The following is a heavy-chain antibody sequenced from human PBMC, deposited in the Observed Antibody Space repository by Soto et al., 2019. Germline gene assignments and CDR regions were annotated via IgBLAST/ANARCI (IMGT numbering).Heavy chain of an antibody. D-gene: IGHD2-2*01. CDR2: VYNSGST. CDR1: GGSISSYH. J-gene: IGHJ6*03. V-gene: IGHV4-59*01. CDR3: EREMGYCTTTSSHAGPLYYYMDV. Sequence: QVQLQESGPGLVKPSETLSLTCTVSGGSISSYHWSWIRQPPGKGLEWIGEVYNSGSTNYNPSLKKRVTISADTSKTLLSRSLSSVTAADTAVYFCEREMGYCTTTSSHAGPLYYYMDVWGKGTTVTVSS.